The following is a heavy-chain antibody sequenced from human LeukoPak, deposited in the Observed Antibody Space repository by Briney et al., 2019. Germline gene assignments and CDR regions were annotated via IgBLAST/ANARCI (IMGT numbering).Heavy chain of an antibody. CDR3: ARSRSGYSYDHAAFEI. CDR1: GGSISSYY. CDR2: IDYRGST. Sequence: PSETLSLTCTVSGGSISSYYWSWIRQPPGKGLEWIAYIDYRGSTTYNPSLRSRVTISVDTSRNQFSLKLYSVTAADTAVYYCARSRSGYSYDHAAFEIWGQGTMVTVSS. D-gene: IGHD5-18*01. J-gene: IGHJ3*02. V-gene: IGHV4-59*01.